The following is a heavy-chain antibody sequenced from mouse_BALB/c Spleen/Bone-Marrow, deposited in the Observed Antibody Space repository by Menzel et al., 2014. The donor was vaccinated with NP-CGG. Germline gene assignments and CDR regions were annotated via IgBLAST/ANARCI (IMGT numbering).Heavy chain of an antibody. CDR3: ARRRYDVGYFDV. V-gene: IGHV1-84*02. D-gene: IGHD2-14*01. CDR2: IYPGSGNT. Sequence: LVESGPELVKPGASVKIFCKASGYTFTDYYINWVKQRPGQGLEWIGWIYPGSGNTKYNEKFKSKAALTVDTSSSTAYMHLSSLTSEDTAVYFCARRRYDVGYFDVWGAGTTVTVSS. CDR1: GYTFTDYY. J-gene: IGHJ1*01.